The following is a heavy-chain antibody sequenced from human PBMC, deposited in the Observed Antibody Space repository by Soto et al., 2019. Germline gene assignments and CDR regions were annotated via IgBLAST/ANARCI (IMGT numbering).Heavy chain of an antibody. CDR2: ISSIGST. CDR3: ARGLVISPYYSHGRDV. V-gene: IGHV4-30-4*01. Sequence: PSETLSLTCTVSGVSISSGDYFWSWIRQSPGKGLEWIGYISSIGSTYYNPSLKSRVSVSRDTSKNQFSLKLSSVTTTDTAVYYCARGLVISPYYSHGRDVWGQGTPVTAS. CDR1: GVSISSGDYF. D-gene: IGHD3-9*01. J-gene: IGHJ6*02.